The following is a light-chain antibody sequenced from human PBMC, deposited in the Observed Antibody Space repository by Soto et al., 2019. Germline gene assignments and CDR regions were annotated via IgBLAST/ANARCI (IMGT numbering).Light chain of an antibody. CDR3: SSYTSSSTPYD. CDR2: EVI. CDR1: SSDVGTFNL. Sequence: QSVLTQVASVSGSPGQSITISCTGTSSDVGTFNLVSWYQQHPGKAPRLMIYEVIKRPSGVSNRFSGSKSGNTASLTISGLQAEDEADYCCSSYTSSSTPYDFGTGTKVTVL. V-gene: IGLV2-14*02. J-gene: IGLJ1*01.